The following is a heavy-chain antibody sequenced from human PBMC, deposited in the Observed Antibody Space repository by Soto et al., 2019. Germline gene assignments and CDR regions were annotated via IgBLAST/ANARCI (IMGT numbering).Heavy chain of an antibody. V-gene: IGHV3-74*01. CDR3: SRVLTCSCNWFDH. J-gene: IGHJ5*02. CDR2: INSDGSRT. CDR1: GFTFSSYW. D-gene: IGHD6-13*01. Sequence: EVQLVESGGGLVQPGESLRLSCAASGFTFSSYWMHWVRQAPGKGLVWVSRINSDGSRTNYADSVKGRFTVSRDNAKNTQYLQMNTLRAEDTAVYYCSRVLTCSCNWFDHWGQGPLVTVSS.